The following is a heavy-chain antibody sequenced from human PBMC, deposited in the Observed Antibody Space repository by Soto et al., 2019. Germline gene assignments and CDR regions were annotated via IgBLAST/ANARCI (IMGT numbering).Heavy chain of an antibody. Sequence: QVQLVQSGAEVKKPGASVQVSCKASGYTFTNYGINWVRQAPGQGLEWMGWINTYNGNTNFAQRLQGSVPRTTEASTSTAYMELRSLRSDDTAVYYCARGSSPVDFDYWGQGTLVTVSS. D-gene: IGHD6-13*01. J-gene: IGHJ4*02. V-gene: IGHV1-18*01. CDR3: ARGSSPVDFDY. CDR1: GYTFTNYG. CDR2: INTYNGNT.